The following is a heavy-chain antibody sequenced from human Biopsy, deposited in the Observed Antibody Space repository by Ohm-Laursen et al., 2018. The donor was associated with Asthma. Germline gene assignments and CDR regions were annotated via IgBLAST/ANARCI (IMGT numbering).Heavy chain of an antibody. Sequence: SETLSLTCTVSGGSMSSSSYYWGWIRQPPGKGLEWMGSISYTGSAYHNPSLKSRVTISVDRSKNHFSLKLSSVTAADTAVYYYARGSSSRLSQWELLVSGGKRAHSYYGMDVWGQGTTVTVSS. V-gene: IGHV4-39*02. CDR1: GGSMSSSSYY. D-gene: IGHD1-26*01. J-gene: IGHJ6*02. CDR3: ARGSSSRLSQWELLVSGGKRAHSYYGMDV. CDR2: ISYTGSA.